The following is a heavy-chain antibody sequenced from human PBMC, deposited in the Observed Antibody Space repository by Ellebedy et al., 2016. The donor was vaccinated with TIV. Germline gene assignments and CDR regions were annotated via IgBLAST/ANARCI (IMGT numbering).Heavy chain of an antibody. D-gene: IGHD2-21*02. CDR3: AIPSCGGDCYWFDY. J-gene: IGHJ4*02. CDR1: GGTFSSYA. CDR2: IIPIFGTA. Sequence: SVKVSXKASGGTFSSYAISWVRQAPGQGLEWMGGIIPIFGTANYAQKFQGRVTITADESTSTAYMELSSLRSEDTAVYYCAIPSCGGDCYWFDYWGQGTLVTVSS. V-gene: IGHV1-69*13.